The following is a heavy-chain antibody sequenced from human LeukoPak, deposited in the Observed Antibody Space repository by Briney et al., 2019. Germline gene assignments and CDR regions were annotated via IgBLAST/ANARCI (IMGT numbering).Heavy chain of an antibody. CDR3: AREGREQRGAFDY. CDR2: ISGYNGKA. D-gene: IGHD1-26*01. V-gene: IGHV1-18*01. CDR1: GYTFIHYG. J-gene: IGHJ4*02. Sequence: GASVNVSCKTSGYTFIHYGISWVRQAPGQGLEWMGQISGYNGKANYAQKFQGRVTMTTDTSTSTAYMEMNSLRSDDTAVYYCAREGREQRGAFDYWGQGTLVTVSS.